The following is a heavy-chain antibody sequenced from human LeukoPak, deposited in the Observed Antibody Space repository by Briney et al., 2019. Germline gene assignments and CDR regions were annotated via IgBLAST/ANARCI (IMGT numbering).Heavy chain of an antibody. D-gene: IGHD6-6*01. CDR2: INPNSGGT. J-gene: IGHJ6*03. CDR3: ARDSSSSSDYYMDV. Sequence: ASVKVSCKASGYTFTGYYMHWVRQAPGQGLEWMGWINPNSGGTNYAQKFQGRVTMTRDTSISTAYMELSRLRSDDTAVYYCARDSSSSSDYYMDVWGKGTTFTVSS. CDR1: GYTFTGYY. V-gene: IGHV1-2*02.